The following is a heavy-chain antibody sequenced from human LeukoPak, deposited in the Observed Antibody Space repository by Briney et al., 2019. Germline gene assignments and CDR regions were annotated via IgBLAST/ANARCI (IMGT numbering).Heavy chain of an antibody. D-gene: IGHD1-26*01. CDR1: GESFSGYY. CDR3: ARGRWEVRFDP. V-gene: IGHV4-34*01. Sequence: PSETLSLTCAVYGESFSGYYWSWVRQPPGKGLEWIGEISHIGSTNYNPSLESRVTISVDTSKNQFSLKLSSVTAADTAVYYCARGRWEVRFDPWGQGTLVTVSS. CDR2: ISHIGST. J-gene: IGHJ5*02.